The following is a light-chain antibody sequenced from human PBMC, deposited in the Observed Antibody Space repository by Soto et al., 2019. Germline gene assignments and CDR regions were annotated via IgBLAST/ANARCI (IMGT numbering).Light chain of an antibody. Sequence: QSALTQPASVSGSPGQSITISCTGTSXDVGGYNYVSWYQQHPGKAPKLMIYEVTNRPSGVSNRFSGSKSGNTASLTISGLQAEDEADYYCSSYTSRSTLVFGTGTKVTV. CDR2: EVT. J-gene: IGLJ1*01. CDR3: SSYTSRSTLV. CDR1: SXDVGGYNY. V-gene: IGLV2-14*01.